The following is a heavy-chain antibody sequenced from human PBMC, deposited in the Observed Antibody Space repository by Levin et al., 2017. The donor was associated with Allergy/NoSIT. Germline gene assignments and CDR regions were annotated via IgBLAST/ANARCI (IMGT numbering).Heavy chain of an antibody. D-gene: IGHD3-22*01. J-gene: IGHJ3*02. CDR1: GFTFGDYA. V-gene: IGHV3-49*03. CDR2: IRSKAYGGTT. Sequence: GGSLRLSCTASGFTFGDYAMSWFRQAPGKGLEWVGFIRSKAYGGTTEYAASVKGRFTISRDDSKSIAYLQMNSLKTEDTAVYYCTRDRPRKYYYDSSGYYPPLHDAFDNWGQGTMVTVSS. CDR3: TRDRPRKYYYDSSGYYPPLHDAFDN.